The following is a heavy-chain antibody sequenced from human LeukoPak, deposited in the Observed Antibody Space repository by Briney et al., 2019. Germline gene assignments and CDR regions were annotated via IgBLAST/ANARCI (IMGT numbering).Heavy chain of an antibody. V-gene: IGHV3-23*01. D-gene: IGHD3-22*01. J-gene: IGHJ4*02. CDR1: GFTFSSYA. Sequence: GGSLRLSCAASGFTFSSYAMSWVRQAPGKGLEWVSTISGSGGYTYYADFVEGRFTISRDNSKNTLYLQMSSLRAEDTATYFCGYYDSSGYYYGRLRYWGQGTPVTVSS. CDR2: ISGSGGYT. CDR3: GYYDSSGYYYGRLRY.